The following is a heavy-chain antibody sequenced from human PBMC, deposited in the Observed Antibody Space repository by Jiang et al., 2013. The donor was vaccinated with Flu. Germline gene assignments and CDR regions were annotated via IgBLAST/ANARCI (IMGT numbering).Heavy chain of an antibody. Sequence: GRSLRLSCAASGFTFSSYGMHWVRQAPGKGLEWVAVISYDGSNKYYADSVKGRFTISRDNSKNTLYLQMNSLRAEDTAVYYCARVYGDYATNWFDPWGQGTLVTVSS. D-gene: IGHD4-17*01. V-gene: IGHV3-30*03. CDR3: ARVYGDYATNWFDP. CDR1: GFTFSSYG. CDR2: ISYDGSNK. J-gene: IGHJ5*02.